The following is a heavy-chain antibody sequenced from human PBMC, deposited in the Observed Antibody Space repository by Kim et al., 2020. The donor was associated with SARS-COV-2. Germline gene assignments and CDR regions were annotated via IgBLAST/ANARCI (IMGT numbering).Heavy chain of an antibody. Sequence: GGSLRLSCEASGFTFSTYAMSWVRQPPGKGLELVSSIRGGGGGTYYADSVKGRFTISRDNSKNTLYLQMNSLRAEDTAAYYCANDLSMRTISSSWY. CDR3: ANDLSMRTISSSWY. CDR1: GFTFSTYA. J-gene: IGHJ2*01. D-gene: IGHD2-2*01. CDR2: IRGGGGGT. V-gene: IGHV3-23*01.